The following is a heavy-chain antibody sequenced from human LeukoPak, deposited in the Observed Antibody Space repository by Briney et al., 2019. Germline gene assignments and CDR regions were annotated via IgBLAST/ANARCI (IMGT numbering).Heavy chain of an antibody. V-gene: IGHV1-69*13. D-gene: IGHD5-24*01. CDR1: GYTFTSYD. Sequence: GASVRVSCKASGYTFTSYDINWVRQAPGQGLEWMGGIIPIFGTANYAQKFQGRVTITADESTSTAYMELSSLRSEDTAVYYCARDMRWLQWGGPFDYWGQGTLVTVSS. CDR2: IIPIFGTA. J-gene: IGHJ4*02. CDR3: ARDMRWLQWGGPFDY.